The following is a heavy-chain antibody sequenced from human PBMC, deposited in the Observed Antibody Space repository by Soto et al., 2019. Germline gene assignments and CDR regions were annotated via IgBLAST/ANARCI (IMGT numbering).Heavy chain of an antibody. CDR1: GFTFSSYG. V-gene: IGHV3-30*18. J-gene: IGHJ6*03. Sequence: PGGSLRLSCAASGFTFSSYGMHWVRQAPGKGLEWVAVISYDGSNKYYADSVKGRFTISRDNSKNTLYLQMNSLRAEDTAVYYCAKPGRGVVFPYYMDVWGKGTTVTVSS. CDR3: AKPGRGVVFPYYMDV. CDR2: ISYDGSNK. D-gene: IGHD2-15*01.